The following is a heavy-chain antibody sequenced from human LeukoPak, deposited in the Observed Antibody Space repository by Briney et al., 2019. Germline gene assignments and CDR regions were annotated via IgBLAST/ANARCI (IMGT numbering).Heavy chain of an antibody. V-gene: IGHV1-46*01. J-gene: IGHJ4*02. CDR1: GYTFTSYY. CDR2: INPSGGST. D-gene: IGHD4-17*01. CDR3: ARGSKDMTTVTTSNFDY. Sequence: GASVKVSCKASGYTFTSYYMHWVRQAPGQGLEWMGIINPSGGSTSYAQKFQGRVTMTRDTSTSTVYMELSSLRSEDTAVYYCARGSKDMTTVTTSNFDYWGQGTLVTVSS.